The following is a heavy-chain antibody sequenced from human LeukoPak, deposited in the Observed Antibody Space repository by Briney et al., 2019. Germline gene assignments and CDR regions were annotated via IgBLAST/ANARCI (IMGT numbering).Heavy chain of an antibody. D-gene: IGHD3-16*01. CDR2: INPSGGST. CDR3: ERDLAGGGNY. V-gene: IGHV1-46*01. CDR1: GYTFTNYY. Sequence: ASVKVSCKASGYTFTNYYMHWVRQAPGQGLEWMGVINPSGGSTNYAQKFQGRVTMTRDMSTSTVYMELSSLRSEDRAVYCGERDLAGGGNYWGQGTLVAVSS. J-gene: IGHJ4*02.